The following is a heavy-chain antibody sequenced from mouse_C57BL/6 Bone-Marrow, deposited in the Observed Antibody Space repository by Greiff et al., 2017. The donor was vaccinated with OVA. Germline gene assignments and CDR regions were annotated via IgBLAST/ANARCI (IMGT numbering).Heavy chain of an antibody. Sequence: QVHVKQSGTELVKPGASVKLSCKASGYTFTSYWMHWVKQRPGQGLEWIGNINPSNGGTNYNAKFKSKATLTVDKSSSTAYMQLSSLTSEDSAVYYCAWFTTVVAPFAYRGQGTLVTVSA. V-gene: IGHV1-53*01. D-gene: IGHD1-1*01. CDR3: AWFTTVVAPFAY. CDR2: INPSNGGT. CDR1: GYTFTSYW. J-gene: IGHJ3*01.